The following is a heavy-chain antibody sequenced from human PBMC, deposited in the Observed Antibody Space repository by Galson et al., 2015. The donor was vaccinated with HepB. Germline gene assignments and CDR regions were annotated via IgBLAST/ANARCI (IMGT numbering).Heavy chain of an antibody. CDR1: GYTFTSYG. CDR3: ARDLLRVGPAAMTRMDV. V-gene: IGHV1-18*01. J-gene: IGHJ6*02. Sequence: SVKVSCKASGYTFTSYGISWVRQAPGQGLEWMGWISAYNGNTNYAQKLQGRVTMTTDTSTSTAYMELRSLRSDDTAVYYCARDLLRVGPAAMTRMDVWGQGTTVTVSS. D-gene: IGHD2-2*01. CDR2: ISAYNGNT.